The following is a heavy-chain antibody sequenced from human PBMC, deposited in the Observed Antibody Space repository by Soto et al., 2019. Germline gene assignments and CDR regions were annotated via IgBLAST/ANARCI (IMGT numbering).Heavy chain of an antibody. CDR3: ATSRFGELSPPGY. CDR1: GYTFTSYY. Sequence: ASVKVSCKASGYTFTSYYMHWVRQAPGQGLEWMGIINPSGGSTSYAQKFQGRVTMTEDTSTDTAYMELSSLRSEDTAVYYCATSRFGELSPPGYWGQGTLVTVSS. D-gene: IGHD3-10*01. V-gene: IGHV1-46*01. J-gene: IGHJ4*02. CDR2: INPSGGST.